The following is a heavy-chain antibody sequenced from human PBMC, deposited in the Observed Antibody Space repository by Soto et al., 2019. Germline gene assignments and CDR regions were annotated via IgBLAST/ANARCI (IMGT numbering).Heavy chain of an antibody. Sequence: SETLSLTCAVYGGSFSGYYWSWIRQPPGKGLEWIGEINHSGSTNYNPSLKSRVTISVDTSKNQFSLKLSSVTAADTAVYYCARRLNHRYYDSSGYYYQYNWFDPWGQGTLVTVSS. CDR3: ARRLNHRYYDSSGYYYQYNWFDP. D-gene: IGHD3-22*01. CDR2: INHSGST. J-gene: IGHJ5*02. CDR1: GGSFSGYY. V-gene: IGHV4-34*01.